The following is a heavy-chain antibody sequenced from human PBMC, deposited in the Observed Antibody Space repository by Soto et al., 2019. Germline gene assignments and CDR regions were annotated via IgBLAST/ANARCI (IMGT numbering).Heavy chain of an antibody. CDR2: INHSGST. J-gene: IGHJ6*02. Sequence: PSETLSLTCAVYGGSFSGYYWSWIRQPPGKGLEWIGEINHSGSTNYNPSLKSRVTISVDTSKNQFSLKLSSVTAADTAVYYCARESGSSRGDYYYGMEVWGQGTTVTVSS. D-gene: IGHD6-13*01. CDR1: GGSFSGYY. CDR3: ARESGSSRGDYYYGMEV. V-gene: IGHV4-34*01.